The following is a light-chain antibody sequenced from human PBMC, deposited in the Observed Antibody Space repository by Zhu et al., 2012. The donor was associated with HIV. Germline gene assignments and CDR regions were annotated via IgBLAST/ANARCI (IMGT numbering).Light chain of an antibody. CDR1: QTVNSN. Sequence: EVVMTQSPATLSVSPGERATLSCRASQTVNSNLAWYQQRPGQAPRLLIYDASTRATGIPARFSGGGSGTDFTLSISRLEPEDFAVYYCHQYDNSWTFGQGTKVEIK. CDR3: HQYDNSWT. CDR2: DAS. J-gene: IGKJ1*01. V-gene: IGKV3-15*01.